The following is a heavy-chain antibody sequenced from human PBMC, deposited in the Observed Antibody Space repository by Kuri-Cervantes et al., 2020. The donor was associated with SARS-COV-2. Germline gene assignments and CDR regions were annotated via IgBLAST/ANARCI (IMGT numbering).Heavy chain of an antibody. V-gene: IGHV4-4*07. CDR2: IYTSGST. Sequence: GSLRLSCAASGFTFSDYYWSWIRQPAGKGLEWIGRIYTSGSTNYNPSLGGRVTMSVDTSKNQFSLKLRSVTAADTAVYYCARDRPGYCSTTTCLSWFDPWGQGALVTVSS. D-gene: IGHD2-2*01. J-gene: IGHJ5*02. CDR3: ARDRPGYCSTTTCLSWFDP. CDR1: GFTFSDYY.